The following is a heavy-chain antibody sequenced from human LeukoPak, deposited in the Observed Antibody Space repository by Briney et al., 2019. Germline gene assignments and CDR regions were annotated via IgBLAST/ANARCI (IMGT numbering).Heavy chain of an antibody. V-gene: IGHV4-34*01. J-gene: IGHJ3*02. CDR2: INHSGST. CDR3: ARAIRTTVTPPDAFDI. CDR1: GGSFSGYY. Sequence: PSETLSLTCAVYGGSFSGYYWSWIRQPPGKGLEWIGEINHSGSTNYNPSLKSRVTISVDTSKNQFSLKLSSVTAADTAVYYCARAIRTTVTPPDAFDIWGQGTMVTVSS. D-gene: IGHD4-17*01.